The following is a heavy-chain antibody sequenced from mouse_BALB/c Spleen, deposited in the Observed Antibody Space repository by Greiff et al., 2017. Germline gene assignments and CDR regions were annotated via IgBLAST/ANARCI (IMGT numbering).Heavy chain of an antibody. CDR2: INSNGGST. CDR1: GFTFSSYG. J-gene: IGHJ4*01. CDR3: ARGWLLRFLDY. V-gene: IGHV5-6-3*01. Sequence: EVQVVESGGGLVQPGGSLKLSCAASGFTFSSYGMSWVRQTPDKRLELVATINSNGGSTYYPDSVKGRFTISRDNAKNTLYLQMSSLKSEDTAMYYCARGWLLRFLDYWGQGTSVTVSS. D-gene: IGHD2-3*01.